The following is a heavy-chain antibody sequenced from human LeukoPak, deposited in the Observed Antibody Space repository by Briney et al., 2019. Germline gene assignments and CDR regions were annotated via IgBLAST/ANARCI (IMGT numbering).Heavy chain of an antibody. V-gene: IGHV3-48*01. CDR2: ISSSSSTI. D-gene: IGHD4-11*01. Sequence: GGSLRLSCAASGFTFSSYSMNWVRQAPGKWLEWVSYISSSSSTIYYADSVKGRFTISRDNAKNSLYLQMNSLRAEDTAVYYCARVHDYSNYGWYFDLWGRGTLVTVSS. CDR1: GFTFSSYS. J-gene: IGHJ2*01. CDR3: ARVHDYSNYGWYFDL.